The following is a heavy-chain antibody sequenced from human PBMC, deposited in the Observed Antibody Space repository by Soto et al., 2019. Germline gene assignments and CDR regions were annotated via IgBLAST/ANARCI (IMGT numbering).Heavy chain of an antibody. V-gene: IGHV5-51*01. Sequence: PGESLKISCKGSGYSFTSYWIGWVRQMPGKGLEWMGIIYPGDSDTRYSPSFQGQVTISADKSISTAYLQWSSLKASDTAMYYCATSLGCIVATGYYYYYYMDVWGKGTTVTVSS. D-gene: IGHD5-12*01. CDR2: IYPGDSDT. CDR1: GYSFTSYW. J-gene: IGHJ6*03. CDR3: ATSLGCIVATGYYYYYYMDV.